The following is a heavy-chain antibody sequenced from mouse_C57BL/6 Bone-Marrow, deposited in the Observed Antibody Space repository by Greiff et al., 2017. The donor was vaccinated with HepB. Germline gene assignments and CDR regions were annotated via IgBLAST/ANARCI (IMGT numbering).Heavy chain of an antibody. Sequence: EVQGVESGGGLVKPGGSLKLSCAASGFTFSSYTMSWVRQTPEKRLEWVATISGGGGNTYYPDSVKGRFTISRDNAKNTLYLQLSSLRSEDTAVYYCARHRYYGSSYGAMDYWGQGTSVTVSS. V-gene: IGHV5-9*04. J-gene: IGHJ4*01. CDR3: ARHRYYGSSYGAMDY. CDR2: ISGGGGNT. D-gene: IGHD1-1*01. CDR1: GFTFSSYT.